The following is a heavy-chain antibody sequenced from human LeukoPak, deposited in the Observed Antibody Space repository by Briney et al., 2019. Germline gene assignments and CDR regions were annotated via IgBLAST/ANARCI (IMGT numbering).Heavy chain of an antibody. CDR1: GFTFSTYA. CDR3: AKDLSPGVY. J-gene: IGHJ4*02. D-gene: IGHD2-8*01. CDR2: ISGSGGST. Sequence: PGGSLRLSCTASGFTFSTYAMSWVRQAPGKGLEWASAISGSGGSTYYADSVKGRFTISRDNSKNTLYLQMNSLRAEDTAFYYCAKDLSPGVYWGQGTLVTVSS. V-gene: IGHV3-23*01.